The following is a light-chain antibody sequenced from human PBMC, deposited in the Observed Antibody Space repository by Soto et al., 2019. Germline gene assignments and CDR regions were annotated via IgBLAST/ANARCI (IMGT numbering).Light chain of an antibody. Sequence: EIVLTQTQTTLSLSPVEIATLSCRASQSVSSYLLWYQQKPGQAPRLLIYDASNRATGIPARFSGSGSETDFTLTISSLEPEDFAVYYCQHRLNLPLTFGQGTRLEVK. CDR1: QSVSSY. CDR3: QHRLNLPLT. V-gene: IGKV3-11*01. CDR2: DAS. J-gene: IGKJ5*01.